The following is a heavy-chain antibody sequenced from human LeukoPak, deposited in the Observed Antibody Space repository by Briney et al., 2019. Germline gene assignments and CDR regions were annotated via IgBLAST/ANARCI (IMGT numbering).Heavy chain of an antibody. CDR3: ARDHRFLGTSVDYYGMDV. V-gene: IGHV3-7*03. CDR1: GFTFSSYW. J-gene: IGHJ6*02. D-gene: IGHD3-3*01. CDR2: TKQDGSEK. Sequence: GGSLRLSCAASGFTFSSYWMSWVRQAPGKGLEWVANTKQDGSEKYYVDSVKGRFTISRDNAKNSLYLQMNSLRAEDTAVYYCARDHRFLGTSVDYYGMDVWGQGTTVTVSS.